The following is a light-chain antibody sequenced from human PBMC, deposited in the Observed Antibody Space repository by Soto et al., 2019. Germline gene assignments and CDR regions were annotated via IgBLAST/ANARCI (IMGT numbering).Light chain of an antibody. CDR1: SSNLGAGYD. J-gene: IGLJ7*01. Sequence: QAVLTQPPSVSGAPGQRVTIPCTGNSSNLGAGYDVHWYQQLPGTAPKMVIYGNRNRPSGVPERFSGSKSGTSASLAITGLQAEDEGDYYCQAYDYSLTASVFGGGTQLTVL. CDR3: QAYDYSLTASV. CDR2: GNR. V-gene: IGLV1-40*01.